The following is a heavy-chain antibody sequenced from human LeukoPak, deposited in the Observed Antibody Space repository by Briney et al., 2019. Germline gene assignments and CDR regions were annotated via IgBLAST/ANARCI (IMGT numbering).Heavy chain of an antibody. CDR2: IIPIFGTA. Sequence: SVKVSCKASGGTLSSYAFSWVRQAPGQALEWMGGIIPIFGTANYVQKFQGRVTITTDESTSTAYMELSSLRSEDTAVYYCARVTRGSSSALDYFDYWGKGTLVTVSS. CDR3: ARVTRGSSSALDYFDY. J-gene: IGHJ4*02. CDR1: GGTLSSYA. V-gene: IGHV1-69*05. D-gene: IGHD6-6*01.